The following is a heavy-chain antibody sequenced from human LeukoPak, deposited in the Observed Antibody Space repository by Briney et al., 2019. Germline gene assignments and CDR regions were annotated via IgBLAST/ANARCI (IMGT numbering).Heavy chain of an antibody. D-gene: IGHD6-13*01. CDR3: ARSNGNLAAAPFDY. CDR2: IYHSGST. Sequence: RSSETLSLTCTVSGGSISSGGYYWSWIRQPPGKGLEWIGYIYHSGSTYYNPSLKSRVTISVDTSKNQFSLKLSSVTAADTAVYYCARSNGNLAAAPFDYWGQGTLVTVSS. CDR1: GGSISSGGYY. J-gene: IGHJ4*02. V-gene: IGHV4-30-2*01.